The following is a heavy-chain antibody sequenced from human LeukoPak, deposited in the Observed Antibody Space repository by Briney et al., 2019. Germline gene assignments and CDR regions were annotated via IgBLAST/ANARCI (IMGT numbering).Heavy chain of an antibody. V-gene: IGHV3-49*03. J-gene: IGHJ4*02. D-gene: IGHD1-1*01. Sequence: GGSLRLSCTVSGFTFGDYTMSWFRQAPGKGLEWVGFIRSKAYGGTIEDAASVKGRFTISRDDSKSIAYLQMNSLKTEDTAVYYCIRGGANSPFDYWGLGTLVTVSS. CDR1: GFTFGDYT. CDR2: IRSKAYGGTI. CDR3: IRGGANSPFDY.